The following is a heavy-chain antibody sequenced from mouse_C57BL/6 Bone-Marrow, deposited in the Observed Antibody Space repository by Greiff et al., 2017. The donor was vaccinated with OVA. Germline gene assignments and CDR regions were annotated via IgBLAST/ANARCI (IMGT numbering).Heavy chain of an antibody. CDR3: VRIPHSSSPLGYFDV. J-gene: IGHJ1*03. V-gene: IGHV1-64*01. CDR2: IHPNSGST. Sequence: QVQLQQPGAELVKPGASVKLSCKASGYTFTSYWMHWVKQRPGQGLEWIGMIHPNSGSTNYNEKFKSKATLTVDKSSSTAYMQLSSLTSEDSAVYYWVRIPHSSSPLGYFDVWGTGTTVTVSS. CDR1: GYTFTSYW. D-gene: IGHD1-1*01.